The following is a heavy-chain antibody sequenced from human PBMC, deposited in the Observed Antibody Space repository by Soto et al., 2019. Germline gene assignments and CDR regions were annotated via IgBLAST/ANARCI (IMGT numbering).Heavy chain of an antibody. CDR2: TYYSGST. CDR1: GGSVSSGSYY. D-gene: IGHD6-19*01. V-gene: IGHV4-61*01. CDR3: ARGLITGSHYSGGWYYFDS. J-gene: IGHJ4*02. Sequence: PLETLSLTCTVSGGSVSSGSYYWSWIRQPPGKGLEWIGYTYYSGSTNYNPSLKSRVTISVDTSKNQFSLKLSSVTAADTAVYYCARGLITGSHYSGGWYYFDSWGQGTQVTVSS.